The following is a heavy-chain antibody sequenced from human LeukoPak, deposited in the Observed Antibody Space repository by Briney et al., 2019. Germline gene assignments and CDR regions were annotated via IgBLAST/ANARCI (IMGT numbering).Heavy chain of an antibody. CDR3: ANSGYDLYYFDY. V-gene: IGHV3-7*01. J-gene: IGHJ4*02. CDR2: IKQDGSEK. D-gene: IGHD5-12*01. CDR1: GFTFSNYY. Sequence: GGSLRLSCAASGFTFSNYYMSWVRQAPGKGLEWVANIKQDGSEKYYVDSVKGRFTISRDNAKNSLYLQMNSLRAEDTAVYYCANSGYDLYYFDYWGQGTLVTVSS.